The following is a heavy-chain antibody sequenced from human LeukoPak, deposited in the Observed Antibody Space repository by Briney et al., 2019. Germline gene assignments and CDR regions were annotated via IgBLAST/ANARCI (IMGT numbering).Heavy chain of an antibody. CDR2: ISAYNGNT. V-gene: IGHV1-18*01. J-gene: IGHJ5*02. CDR3: ARGQYYDYVWGSYSDWFDP. Sequence: GASVKVSCKASGYTFTSYGISWVRQAPGQGLEWMGWISAYNGNTNYAQKLQGRVTMTRDTSTSTVYMELSSLRSEDTAVYYCARGQYYDYVWGSYSDWFDPWGQGTLVTVSS. D-gene: IGHD3-16*01. CDR1: GYTFTSYG.